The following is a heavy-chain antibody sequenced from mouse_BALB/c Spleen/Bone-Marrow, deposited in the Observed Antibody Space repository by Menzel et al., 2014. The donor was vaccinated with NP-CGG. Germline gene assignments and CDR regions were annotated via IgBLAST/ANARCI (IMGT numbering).Heavy chain of an antibody. CDR1: GYSITSDYA. CDR3: ARGRAVYFDY. Sequence: DVKLQESGPGLVKPSQSLSLTCTVAGYSITSDYAWNWIRQFPGNKLEWMGYISYSAITYYNPSLKSRISITRDTSQNQFFLQLKSVTTEDTATYYCARGRAVYFDYWGQGTTLTVSS. J-gene: IGHJ2*01. CDR2: ISYSAIT. V-gene: IGHV3-2*02. D-gene: IGHD3-1*01.